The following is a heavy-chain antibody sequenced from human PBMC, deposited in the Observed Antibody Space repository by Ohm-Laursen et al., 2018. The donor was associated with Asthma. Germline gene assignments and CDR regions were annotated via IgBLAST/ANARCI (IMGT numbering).Heavy chain of an antibody. CDR2: GGSYYDGGLK. CDR3: ARDVMEWYLPAFDF. Sequence: LSLTCAASGFTFRSYAMHWVRQAPGKGLEWVAVGGSYYDGGLKYYADSVNGRFTVSRDDSKNTLYLQMNSLRPDGTAVYYCARDVMEWYLPAFDFWGQGTLVTVSS. D-gene: IGHD3-3*01. CDR1: GFTFRSYA. V-gene: IGHV3-30-3*01. J-gene: IGHJ4*02.